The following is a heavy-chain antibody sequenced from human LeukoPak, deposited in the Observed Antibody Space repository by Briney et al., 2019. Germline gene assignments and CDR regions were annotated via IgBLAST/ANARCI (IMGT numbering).Heavy chain of an antibody. CDR1: GESISNSY. V-gene: IGHV4-59*08. CDR2: FSNRGST. D-gene: IGHD6-13*01. J-gene: IGHJ4*02. Sequence: SETLSLTCNVSGESISNSYWNWIRQPPGKGLEWIGYFSNRGSTNYNPSLKSRVTISIDTSRNQFSLRLSSVTAADTAIYYCARHANTYSSSWFDYWGQGTLVTVSS. CDR3: ARHANTYSSSWFDY.